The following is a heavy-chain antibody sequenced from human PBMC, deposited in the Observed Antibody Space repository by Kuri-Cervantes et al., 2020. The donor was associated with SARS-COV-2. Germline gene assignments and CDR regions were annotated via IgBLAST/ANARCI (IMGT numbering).Heavy chain of an antibody. Sequence: GESLKISCAASGFTFSSYSMNWVRQAPGKGLEWVSSISSSSSYIYYADSVKGRFTISRDNAKNSLYLQMNSLRAEDTAVYYCHAVITLLGDAFDTWGQGTMVPSPQ. CDR3: HAVITLLGDAFDT. J-gene: IGHJ3*02. D-gene: IGHD3-22*01. V-gene: IGHV3-21*01. CDR1: GFTFSSYS. CDR2: ISSSSSYI.